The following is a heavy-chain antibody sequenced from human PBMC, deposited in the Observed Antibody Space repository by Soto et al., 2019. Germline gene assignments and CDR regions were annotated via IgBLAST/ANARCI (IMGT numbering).Heavy chain of an antibody. D-gene: IGHD1-26*01. Sequence: QVQLVQSGPEVRKPGASVKVSCEASGYTFTTSGISWVRQVPGQGLEWMGWISTYNGDTNSAQNFQGRVLMTADTATGTAYMELMSLKSDDTAVYYCARQGSWPYYYYGRDVWGQGTIVTVSS. CDR1: GYTFTTSG. J-gene: IGHJ6*02. CDR3: ARQGSWPYYYYGRDV. CDR2: ISTYNGDT. V-gene: IGHV1-18*01.